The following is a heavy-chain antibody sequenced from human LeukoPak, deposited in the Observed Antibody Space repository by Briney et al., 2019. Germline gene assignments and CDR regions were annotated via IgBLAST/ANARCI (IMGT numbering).Heavy chain of an antibody. J-gene: IGHJ4*02. V-gene: IGHV3-30*02. CDR3: AKEGSGSYTLFDY. Sequence: PGGPLRLSCAASGFTFSSYGMHWVRQAPGKGLEWVAFIRYDGSNKYYADSVKGRFTISRDNSKNTLYLQMNSLRAEDTAVYYCAKEGSGSYTLFDYWGQGTLVTVSS. CDR2: IRYDGSNK. CDR1: GFTFSSYG. D-gene: IGHD1-26*01.